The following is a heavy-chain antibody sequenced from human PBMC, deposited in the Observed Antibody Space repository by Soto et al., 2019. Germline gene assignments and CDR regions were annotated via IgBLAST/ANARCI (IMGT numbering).Heavy chain of an antibody. CDR2: ISGSGTSK. Sequence: GGSLRLSCAASGFTFSNFAMSWVRQAPGKGLEWVSAISGSGTSKYDADSVKGRFSISRDNSKNTLYLQMNSLRAEDTAVYYCAKDRKSGSGWYWDYWGQGTLVTVSS. CDR3: AKDRKSGSGWYWDY. D-gene: IGHD6-19*01. J-gene: IGHJ4*02. CDR1: GFTFSNFA. V-gene: IGHV3-23*01.